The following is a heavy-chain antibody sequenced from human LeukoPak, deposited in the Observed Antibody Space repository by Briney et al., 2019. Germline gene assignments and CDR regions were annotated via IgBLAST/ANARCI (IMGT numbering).Heavy chain of an antibody. D-gene: IGHD5-18*01. CDR1: GGSFSGYY. Sequence: SETLSLTCAVYGGSFSGYYWSWIRQPPGKGLEWIGSIYYSGSTYYNPSLKSRVTISVDTSKNQFSLKVTSVTAADTAVYYCARSVASYGYNWFDPWGQGTLVTVSS. CDR3: ARSVASYGYNWFDP. J-gene: IGHJ5*02. V-gene: IGHV4-34*01. CDR2: IYYSGST.